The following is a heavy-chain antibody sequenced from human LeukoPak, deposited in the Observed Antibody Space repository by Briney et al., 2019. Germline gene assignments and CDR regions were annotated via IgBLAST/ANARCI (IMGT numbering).Heavy chain of an antibody. V-gene: IGHV3-30*18. CDR1: GFTFSSYG. CDR3: AKASWAGDDSSGYYPYYYGMDV. CDR2: ISYDGSNK. D-gene: IGHD3-22*01. J-gene: IGHJ6*02. Sequence: GRSLRLSCAASGFTFSSYGMHWVRQAPGKGLEWVAVISYDGSNKYYADSVKGRFTISRDNSKNTLYLQMNSLRAEDTAVYYCAKASWAGDDSSGYYPYYYGMDVWGHGTTVTVSS.